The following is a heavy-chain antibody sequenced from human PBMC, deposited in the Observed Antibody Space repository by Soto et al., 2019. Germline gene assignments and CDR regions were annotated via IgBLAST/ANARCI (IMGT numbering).Heavy chain of an antibody. D-gene: IGHD3-10*01. CDR2: IYYSGST. CDR3: AADPGAGFSFDY. V-gene: IGHV4-30-4*01. CDR1: GGSISSGDYY. J-gene: IGHJ4*02. Sequence: PSETLSLTCTVSGGSISSGDYYWSWIRQPPGKGLEWIGYIYYSGSTYYNPSLKSRVTISVDTSKNQFSLKLSSVTTADTAVYYCAADPGAGFSFDYWGQGTLVTVSS.